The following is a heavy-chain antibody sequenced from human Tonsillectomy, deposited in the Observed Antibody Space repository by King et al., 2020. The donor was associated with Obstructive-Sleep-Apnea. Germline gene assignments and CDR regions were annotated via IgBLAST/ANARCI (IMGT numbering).Heavy chain of an antibody. Sequence: LVESGGDVVQPGRSLRLSCAASGFTFNSYGMHWVRQAPGKGLEWVAIISYDGSNKYYADSVKGRFTISRDNSKNTQYLQMNSLRAEDMAVYYCAKDASALIVGATGYFDYWGQGTLVTVSS. CDR3: AKDASALIVGATGYFDY. CDR1: GFTFNSYG. D-gene: IGHD1-26*01. J-gene: IGHJ4*02. CDR2: ISYDGSNK. V-gene: IGHV3-30*18.